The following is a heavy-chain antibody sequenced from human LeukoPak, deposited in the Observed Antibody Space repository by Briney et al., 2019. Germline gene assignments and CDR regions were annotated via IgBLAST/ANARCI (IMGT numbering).Heavy chain of an antibody. D-gene: IGHD3-10*01. V-gene: IGHV1-24*01. J-gene: IGHJ4*02. CDR2: FDPEDGET. Sequence: ASVKVSCKVSGYTLTELSMHWVRQAPGKGLEWMGGFDPEDGETIYAQKFQGRVTMTRNTSISTAYMGLSSLRSEDTAVYYCARAISRPRSGSRLYYFDYWGQGTLVTVSS. CDR3: ARAISRPRSGSRLYYFDY. CDR1: GYTLTELS.